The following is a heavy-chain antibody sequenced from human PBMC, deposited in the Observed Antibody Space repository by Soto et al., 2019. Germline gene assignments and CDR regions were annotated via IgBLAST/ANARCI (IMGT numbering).Heavy chain of an antibody. CDR1: GGTFSSYA. Sequence: SVKVSCKASGGTFSSYAISWVRQAPGQGLEWMGGIIPIFGTANYAQKFQGRVTITADESTSTAYMELSSLRSEDTAVYYCARARNTPLGSSGYPSIFDYWGQGTLVTVSS. D-gene: IGHD3-22*01. CDR3: ARARNTPLGSSGYPSIFDY. J-gene: IGHJ4*02. CDR2: IIPIFGTA. V-gene: IGHV1-69*13.